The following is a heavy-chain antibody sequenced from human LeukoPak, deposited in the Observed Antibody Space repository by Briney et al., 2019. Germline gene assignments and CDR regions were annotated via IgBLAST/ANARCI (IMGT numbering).Heavy chain of an antibody. Sequence: GASVKVSCKASGYSFVLYGISWVRPAPGQGLEWMGWINPNSGGTNYAQKFQGRVTMTRDTSISTAYMELSRLRSDDTAVYYCARVGTLIVVDFDYWGQGTLVTVSS. CDR3: ARVGTLIVVDFDY. D-gene: IGHD3-22*01. CDR2: INPNSGGT. V-gene: IGHV1-2*02. CDR1: GYSFVLYG. J-gene: IGHJ4*02.